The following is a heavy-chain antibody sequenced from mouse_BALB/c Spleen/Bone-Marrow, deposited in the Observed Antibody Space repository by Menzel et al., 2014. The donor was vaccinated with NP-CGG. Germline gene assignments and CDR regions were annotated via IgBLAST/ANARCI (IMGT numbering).Heavy chain of an antibody. CDR3: AREGMITGDY. CDR2: IYPYNDGT. V-gene: IGHV1-14*01. D-gene: IGHD2-4*01. Sequence: EVKLVESGPELVKPGASVKMSCKASGYTFTSYVMHWVKQKPGQGLEWIGYIYPYNDGTKYNEKFKGKATLTSDKSTSTAYMDLSSLTSEDSAVYYCAREGMITGDYWGQGTTLTVSS. J-gene: IGHJ2*01. CDR1: GYTFTSYV.